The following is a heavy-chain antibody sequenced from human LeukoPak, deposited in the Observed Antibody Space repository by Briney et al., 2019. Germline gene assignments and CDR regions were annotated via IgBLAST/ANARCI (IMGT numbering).Heavy chain of an antibody. D-gene: IGHD6-13*01. CDR2: IYYSGST. V-gene: IGHV4-61*01. J-gene: IGHJ4*02. CDR3: AREGAAAGIDY. Sequence: PSETLSLTCTVSGGSVSSGSYCWSWIRQPPGKGLEWIGYIYYSGSTNYNPSLKSRVTISVDTSKNQFSLKLSSVTAADTAVYYCAREGAAAGIDYWGQGTLVTVSS. CDR1: GGSVSSGSYC.